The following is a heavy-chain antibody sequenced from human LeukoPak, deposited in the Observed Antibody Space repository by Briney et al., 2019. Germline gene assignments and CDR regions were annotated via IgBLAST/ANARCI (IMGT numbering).Heavy chain of an antibody. V-gene: IGHV4-59*01. CDR1: GGSISSYY. CDR2: IYYSGSA. CDR3: AIYAGSYPWFDP. J-gene: IGHJ5*02. Sequence: SETLSLTCTVSGGSISSYYRSWIRQPPRKGLEWIGYIYYSGSANYNPSLKSRVTISVDTSKNQFSLKLSSVTAADTALYYCAIYAGSYPWFDPWGQGTLVTVSS. D-gene: IGHD3-10*01.